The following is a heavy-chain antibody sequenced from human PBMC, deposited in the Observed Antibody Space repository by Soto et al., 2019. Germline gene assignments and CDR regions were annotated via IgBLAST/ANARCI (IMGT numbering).Heavy chain of an antibody. CDR2: IIPIFGTA. CDR3: ATDPGYCSSTSCQYYYYYYGMDV. J-gene: IGHJ6*02. D-gene: IGHD2-2*01. V-gene: IGHV1-69*01. Sequence: QVQLVQSGAEVKKPGSSVKVSCKASGGTFSSYAISWVRQAPGQGLEGMGGIIPIFGTANYAQKFQGRVTITADESTSTAYMELSSLRSEDTAVYYCATDPGYCSSTSCQYYYYYYGMDVWGQGTTVTVSS. CDR1: GGTFSSYA.